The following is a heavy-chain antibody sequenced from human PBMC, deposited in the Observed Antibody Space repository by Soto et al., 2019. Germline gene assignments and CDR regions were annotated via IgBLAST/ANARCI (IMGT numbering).Heavy chain of an antibody. D-gene: IGHD4-17*01. CDR2: ISGTGDYT. V-gene: IGHV3-23*01. CDR3: AHPRGYGVFDAYDI. J-gene: IGHJ3*02. CDR1: GFTFSTYA. Sequence: SLRLSCAASGFTFSTYAMSWVRQAPGKGLECVSAISGTGDYTYNADSVKGRFTISRDNPMNALYLQMNRLRIEDTAVYYCAHPRGYGVFDAYDIWGQGXMVTV.